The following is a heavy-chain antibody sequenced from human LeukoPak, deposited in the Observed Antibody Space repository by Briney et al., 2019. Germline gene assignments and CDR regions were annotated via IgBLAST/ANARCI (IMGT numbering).Heavy chain of an antibody. CDR1: GFTFSNYG. CDR2: ISYDGKSNK. V-gene: IGHV3-30*18. Sequence: QPGRSLRLSCAASGFTFSNYGLHWVRQAPGKGLEWVALISYDGKSNKYYADSVKGRFTISRDNSKNTLYLQMNSLRAEDTAVYYCAKRESGSYYQVIDYWGQGTLVTVSS. D-gene: IGHD1-26*01. CDR3: AKRESGSYYQVIDY. J-gene: IGHJ4*02.